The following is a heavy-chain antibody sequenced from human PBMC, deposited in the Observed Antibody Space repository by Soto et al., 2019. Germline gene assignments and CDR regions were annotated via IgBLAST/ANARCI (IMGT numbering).Heavy chain of an antibody. D-gene: IGHD3-10*01. CDR3: AKDSGAFDI. J-gene: IGHJ3*02. V-gene: IGHV3-21*01. CDR1: GFTFTSYT. CDR2: ISSSSNYI. Sequence: GGSLRLSCAASGFTFTSYTMNWVRQAPGKGLEWVSSISSSSNYIYYADSVKGRFTISRDNAKNSLYLQMNSLRAEDTAVYYCAKDSGAFDIWGQGTMVTVSS.